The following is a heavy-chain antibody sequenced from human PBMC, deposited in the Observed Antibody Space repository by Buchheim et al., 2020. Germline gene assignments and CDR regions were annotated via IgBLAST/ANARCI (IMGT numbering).Heavy chain of an antibody. J-gene: IGHJ4*01. CDR1: GASVTNDY. CDR3: AKFSRPDSGGWYLDY. V-gene: IGHV4-59*02. D-gene: IGHD6-19*01. CDR2: ISNAGST. Sequence: QVQLQESGPGLVQPSETLSLTCSVSGASVTNDYWSWIRQPPGKGLDWIAYISNAGSTNYNPPLTSRVTISVDASKNQFSLKLSSVTAADTAVYYCAKFSRPDSGGWYLDYWGQGTL.